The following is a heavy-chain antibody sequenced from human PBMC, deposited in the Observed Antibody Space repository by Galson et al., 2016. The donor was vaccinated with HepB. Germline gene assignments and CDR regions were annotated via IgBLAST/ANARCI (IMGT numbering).Heavy chain of an antibody. CDR2: KYYSGST. CDR3: ARAYYDTSGFRFDS. CDR1: GDSVSSGSYY. V-gene: IGHV4-61*01. Sequence: SETLSLTCTVPGDSVSSGSYYWSWIRQPPGEGLEWIGYKYYSGSTNYNPSLKSRVTISIDTSKNDFSLRLSSVTAADTAVYFCARAYYDTSGFRFDSWGQGTLVTVSS. J-gene: IGHJ4*02. D-gene: IGHD3-22*01.